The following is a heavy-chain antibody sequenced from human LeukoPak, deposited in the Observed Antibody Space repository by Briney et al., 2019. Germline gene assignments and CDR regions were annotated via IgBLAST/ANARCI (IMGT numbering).Heavy chain of an antibody. Sequence: GESLKISCKGSGYSFTNYWIGWVRQKPGKGLEWMGIIYPGDSDTRYSPSFQGQVTISAEKSISTAYLQWSSLKASDTAMYYCARHWSSSWYPGWFDPWGQGTLVTVSS. D-gene: IGHD6-13*01. CDR2: IYPGDSDT. J-gene: IGHJ5*02. CDR3: ARHWSSSWYPGWFDP. V-gene: IGHV5-51*01. CDR1: GYSFTNYW.